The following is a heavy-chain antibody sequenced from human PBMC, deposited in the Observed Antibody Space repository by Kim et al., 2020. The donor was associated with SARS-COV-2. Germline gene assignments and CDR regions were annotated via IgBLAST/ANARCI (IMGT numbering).Heavy chain of an antibody. CDR3: ARHQIVVAWFDP. CDR1: GGSISSYY. J-gene: IGHJ5*02. Sequence: SETLSLTCTVSGGSISSYYWSWIRQPPGKGLEWIGYIYYSGSTNYNPSLKSRVTISVDTSKNQFSLKLSSVTAAATAVYYCARHQIVVAWFDPWGQGTLVTVSS. CDR2: IYYSGST. D-gene: IGHD2-21*01. V-gene: IGHV4-59*08.